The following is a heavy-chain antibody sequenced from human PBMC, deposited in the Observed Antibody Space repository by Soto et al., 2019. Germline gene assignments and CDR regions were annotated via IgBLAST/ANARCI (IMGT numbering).Heavy chain of an antibody. J-gene: IGHJ6*03. D-gene: IGHD5-12*01. V-gene: IGHV7-4-1*01. Sequence: QVQLVQSGSELKKPGASVKVSCKASGYTFTSYAMNWVRQAPGQGLEWMGWINTNTGNPTYAQGFTGRFVFSLDTSVSTAYLQICSLQAEDTAVYYCARGETYSGYDYYFYHYSMDVWGKGTTVTVSS. CDR1: GYTFTSYA. CDR2: INTNTGNP. CDR3: ARGETYSGYDYYFYHYSMDV.